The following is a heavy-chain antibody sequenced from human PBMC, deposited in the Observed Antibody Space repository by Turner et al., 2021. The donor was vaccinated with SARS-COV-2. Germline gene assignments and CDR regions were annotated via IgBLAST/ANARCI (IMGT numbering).Heavy chain of an antibody. D-gene: IGHD3-22*01. CDR1: GFTFSSYG. CDR3: ARDGSGYYDSSGYFDH. J-gene: IGHJ4*02. Sequence: QVQLVESGGGVVQPGRSLRLSCAASGFTFSSYGMNWVRQAPGKGLEWLAVIWYDGSNKYYADSVKGRFTISRDNSKNTLYLQMNSLRAEDTAVYYCARDGSGYYDSSGYFDHWGQGTLVTVSS. CDR2: IWYDGSNK. V-gene: IGHV3-33*01.